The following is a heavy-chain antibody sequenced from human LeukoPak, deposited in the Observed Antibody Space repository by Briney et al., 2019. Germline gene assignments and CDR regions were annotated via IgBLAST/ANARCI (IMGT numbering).Heavy chain of an antibody. Sequence: GGSLRLSCAASGFTVSSNYMSWVRQAPGKGLEWVSAISGSGGSTYYADSVKGRFTISRDNSKNTLYLQMNSLRAEDTAVYYCAKDIETYGGPVYYFDYWGQGTLVTVSS. CDR2: ISGSGGST. CDR3: AKDIETYGGPVYYFDY. J-gene: IGHJ4*02. D-gene: IGHD4-23*01. V-gene: IGHV3-23*01. CDR1: GFTVSSNY.